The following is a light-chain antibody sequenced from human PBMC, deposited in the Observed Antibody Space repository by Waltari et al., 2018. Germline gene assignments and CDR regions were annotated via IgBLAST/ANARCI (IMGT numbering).Light chain of an antibody. V-gene: IGLV2-11*01. CDR3: CSFAGSYTYV. Sequence: QSALTQPRSVSGSPGQSVTISCTGTSRDVGGYQYVSWFQQHPSKAPNLLIYDVSERPSDVPDRFSGSKSANTASLTISGLQTEDEADYYCCSFAGSYTYVFGTGTRVTVL. CDR2: DVS. J-gene: IGLJ1*01. CDR1: SRDVGGYQY.